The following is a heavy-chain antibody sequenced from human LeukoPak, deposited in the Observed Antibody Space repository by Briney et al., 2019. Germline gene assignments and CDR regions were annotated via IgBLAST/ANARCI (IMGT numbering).Heavy chain of an antibody. J-gene: IGHJ6*03. D-gene: IGHD3-22*01. V-gene: IGHV3-30-3*01. Sequence: GGSLRLSCAASGFTFSSYAMHWVRQAPGKGLEWVAVISYDGSNKYYADSVKGRFTISRDNSKNTLYLQMNSLRAEDTAVYYTGKGGYFDYYYYMDVWGKGTTVTVSS. CDR2: ISYDGSNK. CDR3: GKGGYFDYYYYMDV. CDR1: GFTFSSYA.